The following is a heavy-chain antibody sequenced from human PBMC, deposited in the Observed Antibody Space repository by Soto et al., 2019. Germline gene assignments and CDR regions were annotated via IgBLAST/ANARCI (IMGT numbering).Heavy chain of an antibody. CDR3: AADRLPRYCSGGSCYQSHYYYYMDV. CDR2: IVVGSGNT. CDR1: GFTFTSSA. Sequence: SVKVSCKASGFTFTSSAMQWVRQARGQRLEWIGWIVVGSGNTNYAQKFQERVTITRDMSTSTAYMELSSLRSEDTAVYYCAADRLPRYCSGGSCYQSHYYYYMDVRGKGTTVTVSS. V-gene: IGHV1-58*02. D-gene: IGHD2-15*01. J-gene: IGHJ6*03.